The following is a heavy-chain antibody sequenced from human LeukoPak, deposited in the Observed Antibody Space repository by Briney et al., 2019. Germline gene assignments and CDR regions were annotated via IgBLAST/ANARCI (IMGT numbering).Heavy chain of an antibody. CDR2: ISGTGGST. CDR3: AKTTAYYYDSSGSADY. CDR1: GFTFSSYA. J-gene: IGHJ4*02. Sequence: GGSLRLSCAASGFTFSSYAMSWFGKPQGRGLDGVPPISGTGGSTYYADSVKGRFTISRDNSKNTLYLQMNSLRAEDTAVYYCAKTTAYYYDSSGSADYWGQGTLVTVTS. D-gene: IGHD3-22*01. V-gene: IGHV3-23*01.